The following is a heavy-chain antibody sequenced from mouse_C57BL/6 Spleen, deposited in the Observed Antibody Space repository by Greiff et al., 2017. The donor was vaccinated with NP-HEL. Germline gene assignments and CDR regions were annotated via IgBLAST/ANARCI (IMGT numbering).Heavy chain of an antibody. V-gene: IGHV1-19*01. J-gene: IGHJ4*01. CDR2: INPYNGGT. Sequence: EVQLQQSGPVLVKPGASVKMSCKAPGYTFTDYYMNWVKQSHGKSLEWIGVINPYNGGTSYNQKFKGKATLTVDKSSSTAYMELNSLTSEDSAVYYCARWKSNSYAMDYWGQGTSVTVSS. CDR3: ARWKSNSYAMDY. D-gene: IGHD2-5*01. CDR1: GYTFTDYY.